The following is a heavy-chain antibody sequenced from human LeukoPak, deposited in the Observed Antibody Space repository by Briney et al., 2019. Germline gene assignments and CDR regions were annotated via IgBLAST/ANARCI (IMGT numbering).Heavy chain of an antibody. Sequence: NPSETLSLTCTVSGGSISSSNHYWGWIRQPPGKGLECIGSIYYSGRTYYNPSLKSRVTISLDTSKNQFSLKLSSVTAADTAVYYCARIEYSGPLDYWGQGTLVIVSS. V-gene: IGHV4-39*07. CDR2: IYYSGRT. J-gene: IGHJ4*02. D-gene: IGHD1-26*01. CDR3: ARIEYSGPLDY. CDR1: GGSISSSNHY.